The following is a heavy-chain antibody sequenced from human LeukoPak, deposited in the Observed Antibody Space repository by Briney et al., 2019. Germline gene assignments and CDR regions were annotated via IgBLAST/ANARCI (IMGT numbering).Heavy chain of an antibody. V-gene: IGHV3-30-3*01. CDR2: ISYDGSNK. CDR3: ATVSFYYDSSGYTYYFDY. D-gene: IGHD3-22*01. J-gene: IGHJ4*02. Sequence: PGGSLRLSCAASGFTFSSYAMHWVRQAPGKGLEWVAVISYDGSNKYYADSVKGRFTISRDNSKNTLYLQMNSLRAEDTAVYYCATVSFYYDSSGYTYYFDYWGQGTLVTVSS. CDR1: GFTFSSYA.